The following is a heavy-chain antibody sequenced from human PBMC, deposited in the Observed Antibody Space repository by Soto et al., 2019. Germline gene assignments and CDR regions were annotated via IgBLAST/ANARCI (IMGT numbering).Heavy chain of an antibody. D-gene: IGHD5-12*01. V-gene: IGHV1-2*04. Sequence: ASVKVSCKASGYTFTGYYMHWVRQAPGQGLEWMGWINPNSGGTNYAQKFQGWVTMTRDTSISTAYMELSRLRSDDTAVYYCARDSREYNAYDYNWGQGTLVPVSS. J-gene: IGHJ4*02. CDR1: GYTFTGYY. CDR2: INPNSGGT. CDR3: ARDSREYNAYDYN.